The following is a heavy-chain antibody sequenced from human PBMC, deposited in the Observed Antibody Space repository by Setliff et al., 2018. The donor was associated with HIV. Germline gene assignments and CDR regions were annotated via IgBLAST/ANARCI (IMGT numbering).Heavy chain of an antibody. Sequence: LSLTCAVSGYSISSGYYWGWIRQPPGKGLEWIGSIYHSGSTYYDPSLKSRVTISVDTSKNQFSLKLSSVTAADTAVYYCAREGTTVTLDYWGQGTLATVS. CDR3: AREGTTVTLDY. D-gene: IGHD4-4*01. CDR1: GYSISSGYY. V-gene: IGHV4-38-2*02. J-gene: IGHJ4*02. CDR2: IYHSGST.